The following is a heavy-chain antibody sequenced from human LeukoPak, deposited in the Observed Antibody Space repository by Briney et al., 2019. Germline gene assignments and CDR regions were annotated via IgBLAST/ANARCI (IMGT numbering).Heavy chain of an antibody. V-gene: IGHV5-51*01. CDR3: ARASGSHSLDAFDI. J-gene: IGHJ3*02. CDR2: IYPGDSDT. CDR1: GYSFTTYW. D-gene: IGHD1-26*01. Sequence: GESLKISCEGSGYSFTTYWIAWVRQMPGKGLEWMGIIYPGDSDTRYSPSFQGQVTISADKSISTAYLQWSSLKSSDTAIYYCARASGSHSLDAFDIWSQGTMVTVSS.